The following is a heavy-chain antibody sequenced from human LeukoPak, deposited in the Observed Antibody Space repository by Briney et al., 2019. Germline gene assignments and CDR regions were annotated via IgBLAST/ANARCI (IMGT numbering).Heavy chain of an antibody. CDR3: AVRDYDFWRGYHS. V-gene: IGHV1-58*02. D-gene: IGHD3-3*01. CDR1: GLTFTSSV. Sequence: GASVKVSCKASGLTFTSSVMQWMRQARGQRLEWIGWIVVGSGNTNYAQKFQERVTITRDMSTSTAYMELSSPRSEDTAVYYCAVRDYDFWRGYHSWGQGTLVTVSS. CDR2: IVVGSGNT. J-gene: IGHJ4*02.